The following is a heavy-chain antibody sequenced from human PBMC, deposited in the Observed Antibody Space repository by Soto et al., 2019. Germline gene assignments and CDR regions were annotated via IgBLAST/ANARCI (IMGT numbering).Heavy chain of an antibody. Sequence: QVQLQESGPGLVKPSETLSLTCTVSGGSISSYYWRWIRQPPGKGLEWIGYIYYSGSTNYNPSLKSRVTISVDTSKNQFSLKLSSVTAADTAVYYCAREMRHRDGDLGYSTDVCGQGTTVTVSS. V-gene: IGHV4-59*01. J-gene: IGHJ6*02. CDR2: IYYSGST. CDR1: GGSISSYY. D-gene: IGHD4-17*01. CDR3: AREMRHRDGDLGYSTDV.